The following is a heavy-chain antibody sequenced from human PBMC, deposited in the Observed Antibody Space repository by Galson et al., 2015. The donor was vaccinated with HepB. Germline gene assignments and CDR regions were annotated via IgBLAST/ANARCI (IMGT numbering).Heavy chain of an antibody. CDR1: GFTFSSYS. V-gene: IGHV3-21*01. CDR3: ARDQQRYGSGSRNDY. J-gene: IGHJ4*02. D-gene: IGHD3-10*01. Sequence: SLRLSCAASGFTFSSYSMSWVRQAPGKGLEWVSSISSSSSYIYYADSVKGRFTISRDNAKNSLYLQMNSLRAEDTAVYYCARDQQRYGSGSRNDYWGQGTLVTVSS. CDR2: ISSSSSYI.